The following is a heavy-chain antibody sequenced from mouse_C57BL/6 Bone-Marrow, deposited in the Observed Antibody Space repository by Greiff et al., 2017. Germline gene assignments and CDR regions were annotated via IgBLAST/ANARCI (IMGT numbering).Heavy chain of an antibody. J-gene: IGHJ4*01. V-gene: IGHV1-80*01. D-gene: IGHD1-1*01. Sequence: QVQLQQSGAELVKPGASVKISCTASGYAFSSYWMNWVKQRPGKGLEWIGQIYPGDGATNYNGKFKGKAPLTADKSSSTAYMQLSSLTSEDSAVYFCARKHYGSSGYAMDYWGQGTSVTVSS. CDR3: ARKHYGSSGYAMDY. CDR2: IYPGDGAT. CDR1: GYAFSSYW.